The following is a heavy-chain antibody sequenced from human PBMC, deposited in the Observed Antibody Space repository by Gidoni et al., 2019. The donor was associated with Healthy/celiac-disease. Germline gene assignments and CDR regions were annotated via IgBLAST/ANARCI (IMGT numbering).Heavy chain of an antibody. CDR3: ARGSSSWPFDY. V-gene: IGHV4-31*03. CDR2: IYYSGST. D-gene: IGHD6-13*01. CDR1: GSSISSGGYY. Sequence: QLQLQESGPGPVNSSQTLSLTCTVSGSSISSGGYYWSWIRQHPGKGLEWIGYIYYSGSTYYNPSLKSRVTISVDTSKNQFSLKLSSVTAADTAVYYCARGSSSWPFDYWGQGTLVTVSS. J-gene: IGHJ4*02.